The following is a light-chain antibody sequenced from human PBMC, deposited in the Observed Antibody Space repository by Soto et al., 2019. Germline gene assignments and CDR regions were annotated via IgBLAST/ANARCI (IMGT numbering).Light chain of an antibody. J-gene: IGKJ1*01. CDR3: QQSDSTPRT. V-gene: IGKV1-39*01. Sequence: DIQMTQSPSSLYASVGDRVTITCRASQSISTYLNWYQQKPGKAPKLLMYAASSLQSGVPSRFGGSGSGTDVTLTISSLQPEDLANYYCQQSDSTPRTFGQGTKVEIK. CDR1: QSISTY. CDR2: AAS.